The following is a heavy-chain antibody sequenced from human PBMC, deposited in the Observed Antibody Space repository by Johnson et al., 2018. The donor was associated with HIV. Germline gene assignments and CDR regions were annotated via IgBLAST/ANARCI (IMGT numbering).Heavy chain of an antibody. J-gene: IGHJ3*02. Sequence: EVQLVESGGGVVQPGRSLRLSCAASGFTFTSYAMHWVRQATGKGLEWVANIKEDGSEKYYVDSVKGRFTISRDNAKNSLYLQMNSLRVEDTDVYYCAKSDYPGIAVAGSAYDDAFDIWGQGTMVTVSS. D-gene: IGHD6-19*01. CDR2: IKEDGSEK. CDR3: AKSDYPGIAVAGSAYDDAFDI. CDR1: GFTFTSYA. V-gene: IGHV3-7*01.